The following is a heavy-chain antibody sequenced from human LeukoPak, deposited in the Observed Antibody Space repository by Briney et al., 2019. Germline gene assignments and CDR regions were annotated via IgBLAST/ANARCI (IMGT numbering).Heavy chain of an antibody. J-gene: IGHJ4*02. D-gene: IGHD4/OR15-4a*01. CDR1: GFTFSSYA. CDR3: AKARGATYGTYYFDY. V-gene: IGHV3-23*01. CDR2: SGSGGDT. Sequence: GGSLRLSCAAPGFTFSSYAMNWVRQAPGKGLEWVSISGSGGDTYYADSVKGRFTISRDNSKNTLYLQLNSLRAEDTAIYYCAKARGATYGTYYFDYWGQGTLVTVSS.